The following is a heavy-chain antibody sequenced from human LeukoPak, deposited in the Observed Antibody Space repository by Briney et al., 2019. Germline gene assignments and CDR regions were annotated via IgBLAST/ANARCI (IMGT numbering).Heavy chain of an antibody. CDR2: INPNSGGT. CDR3: ARTGYDAVYYFDY. J-gene: IGHJ4*02. D-gene: IGHD5-12*01. V-gene: IGHV1-2*02. Sequence: GASVKVSCKASGYTFTGYYMHWVRQAPGQGLEWMGWINPNSGGTNYAQKFQGRVTMTRDTSISTAYMELSRLRSDDTAVYYCARTGYDAVYYFDYWGQGTLVTVSS. CDR1: GYTFTGYY.